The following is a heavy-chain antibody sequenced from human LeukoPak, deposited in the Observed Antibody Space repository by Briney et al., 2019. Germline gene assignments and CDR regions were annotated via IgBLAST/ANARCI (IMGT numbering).Heavy chain of an antibody. CDR3: ASDIVVVPAAMGGNWFDP. Sequence: GGSLRVSCAASGFTFSSYSMNWVRQAPGKGLEWVSSISSSSSYIYYADSVKGRFTISRDNAKNSLYLQMNSLRAEDTAVYYCASDIVVVPAAMGGNWFDPWGQGTLVTVSS. CDR1: GFTFSSYS. V-gene: IGHV3-21*01. J-gene: IGHJ5*02. CDR2: ISSSSSYI. D-gene: IGHD2-2*01.